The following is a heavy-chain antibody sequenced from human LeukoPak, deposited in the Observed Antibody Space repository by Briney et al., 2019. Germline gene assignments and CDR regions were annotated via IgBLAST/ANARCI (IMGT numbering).Heavy chain of an antibody. CDR1: GGSISSGSYY. V-gene: IGHV4-61*02. CDR2: IYTSGST. CDR3: ARTYYDFWSGYSWFDP. D-gene: IGHD3-3*01. J-gene: IGHJ5*02. Sequence: PSQTLSLTCTVSGGSISSGSYYWSWIRQPAGKGLEWIGRIYTSGSTNYNPSLKSRVTISVDTSKNQFSLKLSSVTAADTAVYYCARTYYDFWSGYSWFDPWGQGTLVTVSS.